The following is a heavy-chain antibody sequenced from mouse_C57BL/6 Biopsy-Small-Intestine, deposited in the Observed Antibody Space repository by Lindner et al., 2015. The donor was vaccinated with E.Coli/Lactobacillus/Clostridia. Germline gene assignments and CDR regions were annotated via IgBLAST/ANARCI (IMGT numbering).Heavy chain of an antibody. CDR3: ARGGYGSRSGNYFDY. CDR1: GYSITSGYD. D-gene: IGHD1-1*01. V-gene: IGHV3-1*01. Sequence: VQLQESGPGMVKPSQSLSLTCTVTGYSITSGYDWHWIRHFPGNKLEWMGYISYSGSTNYNPSLKSRISITHDTSKNHFFLKLNSVTTEDTATYYCARGGYGSRSGNYFDYWGQGTTLTVSS. J-gene: IGHJ2*01. CDR2: ISYSGST.